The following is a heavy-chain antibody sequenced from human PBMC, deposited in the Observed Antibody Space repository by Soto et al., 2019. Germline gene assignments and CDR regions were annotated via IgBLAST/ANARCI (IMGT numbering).Heavy chain of an antibody. Sequence: QVQLKQWGAGLLKPSETLSLSCAVYGGSFSGYYWSWIRQTPGRGLEWIDQIYHDGSSKYNPSFKSRVTISLDRSTNQFSLNLKSVSAADTAVYYCARGRAGLGPWGQGTLVTVSS. V-gene: IGHV4-34*01. CDR2: IYHDGSS. D-gene: IGHD3-16*01. J-gene: IGHJ5*02. CDR1: GGSFSGYY. CDR3: ARGRAGLGP.